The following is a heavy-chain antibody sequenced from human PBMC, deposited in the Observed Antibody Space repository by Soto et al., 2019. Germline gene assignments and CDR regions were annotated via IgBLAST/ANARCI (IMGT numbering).Heavy chain of an antibody. V-gene: IGHV4-31*03. D-gene: IGHD4-17*01. CDR3: ARSPEATVTAFDY. CDR2: IYYSGST. Sequence: QVQLQESGPGLVKPSQTLSLTCTVSGGSISSGGYYWSWIRQHPGKGLEWIGYIYYSGSTYYNPSLKSRVPISVDPSKNQFSLRLSSVTAAARAVYYCARSPEATVTAFDYWGQETLVTVSS. CDR1: GGSISSGGYY. J-gene: IGHJ4*02.